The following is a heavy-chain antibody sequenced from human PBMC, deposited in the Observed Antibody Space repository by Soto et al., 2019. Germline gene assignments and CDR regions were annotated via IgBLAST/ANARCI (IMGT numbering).Heavy chain of an antibody. V-gene: IGHV4-34*01. CDR3: ARGLQKRARFLSAAGNPLLPYFDY. CDR1: GGSFSGYY. J-gene: IGHJ4*02. CDR2: INHSGST. D-gene: IGHD6-13*01. Sequence: SETLSLTCAVYGGSFSGYYWSWIRQPPGKGLEWIGEINHSGSTTYTPSLMSRVTISVDTSKNQFPLKLSSVTAADTAVYYCARGLQKRARFLSAAGNPLLPYFDYWGQGTLVTFSS.